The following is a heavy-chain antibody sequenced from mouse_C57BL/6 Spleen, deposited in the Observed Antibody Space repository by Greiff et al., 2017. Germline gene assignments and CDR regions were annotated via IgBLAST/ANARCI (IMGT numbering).Heavy chain of an antibody. CDR1: GYTFTDYN. CDR3: ARDYGSSPYAMDY. D-gene: IGHD1-1*01. Sequence: EVQLQQSGPELVKPGASVKMSCKASGYTFTDYNMHWLKQSHGKSLEWIGYINPNNGGTSYNQKFKGKATLTVNKSSSTAYMELRSLTSEDSAVYYCARDYGSSPYAMDYWGQGTSVTVSS. J-gene: IGHJ4*01. V-gene: IGHV1-22*01. CDR2: INPNNGGT.